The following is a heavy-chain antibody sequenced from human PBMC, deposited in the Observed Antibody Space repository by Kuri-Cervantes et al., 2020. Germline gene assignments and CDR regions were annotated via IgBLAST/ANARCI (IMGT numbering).Heavy chain of an antibody. D-gene: IGHD6-13*01. Sequence: SETLSLTCTVSGGSVSNGGYYWSWIRQPPGKGLDWIGYIYYSGSTSYNPSLKSRVTISIDTSKNHFSLKLSSVTAADSAVYYCARGIAAAGPEYFQHWGQGTLVTVSS. V-gene: IGHV4-61*03. CDR1: GGSVSNGGYY. CDR2: IYYSGST. CDR3: ARGIAAAGPEYFQH. J-gene: IGHJ1*01.